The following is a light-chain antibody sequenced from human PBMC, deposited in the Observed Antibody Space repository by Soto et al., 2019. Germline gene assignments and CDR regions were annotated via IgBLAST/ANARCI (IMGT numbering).Light chain of an antibody. CDR1: SSDVGGYNY. V-gene: IGLV2-14*01. Sequence: QSALTQPASVSGSPGQSITISCTGTSSDVGGYNYVSWYQQHPGKAPKLMIYEVSNRPSGVSNRFSGSKSGNMASLTISGLQAEDEADYYCESFTSSSTWVFGGGTKLTVL. CDR2: EVS. CDR3: ESFTSSSTWV. J-gene: IGLJ3*02.